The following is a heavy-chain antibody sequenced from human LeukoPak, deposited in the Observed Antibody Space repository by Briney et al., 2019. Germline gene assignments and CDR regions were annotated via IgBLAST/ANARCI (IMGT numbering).Heavy chain of an antibody. CDR2: INHDGSEK. CDR3: QVSYYYYMDV. Sequence: GGSLRLSCAASGFTFSSYTMNWVRQAPGKGLEWVANINHDGSEKHFVDSVKGRFTISRDNAKNSLYLQMNSLRAEDTAVYYCQVSYYYYMDVWGKGTTVTVSS. CDR1: GFTFSSYT. V-gene: IGHV3-7*01. J-gene: IGHJ6*03.